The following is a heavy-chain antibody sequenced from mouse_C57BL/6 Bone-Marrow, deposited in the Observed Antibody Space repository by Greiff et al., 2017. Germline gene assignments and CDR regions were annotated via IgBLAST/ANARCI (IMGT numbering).Heavy chain of an antibody. CDR1: GYAFSSSW. V-gene: IGHV1-82*01. CDR2: IYPGDGDT. D-gene: IGHD2-5*01. CDR3: ARGAYYSNYFYAMDD. J-gene: IGHJ4*01. Sequence: QVQLKASGPELVKPGASVKISCKASGYAFSSSWMNWVKQRPGKGLEWIGRIYPGDGDTNYNGKFKGKATLTADKSSSTAYMQLSSLTSEDSAVYFCARGAYYSNYFYAMDDWGQGTSVTVAS.